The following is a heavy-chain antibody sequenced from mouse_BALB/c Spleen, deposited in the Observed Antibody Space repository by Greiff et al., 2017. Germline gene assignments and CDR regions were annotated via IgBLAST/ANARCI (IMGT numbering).Heavy chain of an antibody. CDR3: ARSDYAHWYFDV. J-gene: IGHJ1*01. V-gene: IGHV1-77*01. CDR1: GYTFTDYY. D-gene: IGHD1-1*02. Sequence: VQLQQSGAELARPGASVKLSCKASGYTFTDYYINWVKQRTGQGLEWIGEIYPGSGNTYYNEKFKGKATLTADKSSSTAYMQLSSLTSEDSAVYFCARSDYAHWYFDVWGAGTTVTVSS. CDR2: IYPGSGNT.